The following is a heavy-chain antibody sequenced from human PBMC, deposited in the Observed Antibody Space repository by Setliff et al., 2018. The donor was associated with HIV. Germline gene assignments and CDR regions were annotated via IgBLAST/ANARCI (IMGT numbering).Heavy chain of an antibody. V-gene: IGHV3-30*06. J-gene: IGHJ6*03. CDR2: ISFDGSNK. Sequence: PGGSLRLSCIASGFTFSYSGMHWVRQAPGKGLEWVALISFDGSNKYYADSVKGRFTISRDYSQNTLYLQMNSLRTEDTAVYYCAKDRSNYYYYMDVWGKGTTVTVSS. CDR3: AKDRSNYYYYMDV. CDR1: GFTFSYSG.